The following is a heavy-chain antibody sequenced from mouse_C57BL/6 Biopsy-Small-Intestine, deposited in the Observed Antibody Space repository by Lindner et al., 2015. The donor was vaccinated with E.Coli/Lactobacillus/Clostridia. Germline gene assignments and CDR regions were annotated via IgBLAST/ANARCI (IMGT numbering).Heavy chain of an antibody. V-gene: IGHV5-17*01. J-gene: IGHJ2*01. CDR3: ARGPYGSRENYFDY. D-gene: IGHD1-1*01. Sequence: EVQLQESWGGLVKPGGSLKLSCAASGFTFSDYGMHWVRQAPEKGLEWVAYISSGSSTIYYADTVKGRFTISRDNAKNTLFLQMTSLRSEDTAMYYCARGPYGSRENYFDYWGQGTTLTVSS. CDR1: GFTFSDYG. CDR2: ISSGSSTI.